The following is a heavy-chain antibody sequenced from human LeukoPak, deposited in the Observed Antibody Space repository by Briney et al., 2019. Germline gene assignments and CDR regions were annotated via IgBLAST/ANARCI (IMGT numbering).Heavy chain of an antibody. CDR3: ARDPIAVAGKYC. CDR1: GFTFSSYS. D-gene: IGHD6-19*01. CDR2: ISSSSSYI. J-gene: IGHJ4*02. Sequence: SGGSLRLSCAASGFTFSSYSMNWVRQAPGKGLEWVSSISSSSSYIYYADSVTGRFTISRDNAKNSLYLQMNSLRAEDTAVYYCARDPIAVAGKYCWGQGTLVTVSS. V-gene: IGHV3-21*01.